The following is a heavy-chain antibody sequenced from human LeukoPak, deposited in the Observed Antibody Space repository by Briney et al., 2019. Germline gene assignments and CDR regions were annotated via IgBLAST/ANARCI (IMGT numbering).Heavy chain of an antibody. CDR2: INPNSGGT. CDR1: GYTFTGYY. V-gene: IGHV1-2*06. CDR3: ARRRRGQQLGTYYFDY. D-gene: IGHD6-13*01. Sequence: ASVKVSCKASGYTFTGYYMHWVRQAPGQGLEWMGRINPNSGGTNYAQKFQGRVTMTRDTSISTAYMELSRLRSDDTAVYYCARRRRGQQLGTYYFDYWGQGTLVTVSS. J-gene: IGHJ4*02.